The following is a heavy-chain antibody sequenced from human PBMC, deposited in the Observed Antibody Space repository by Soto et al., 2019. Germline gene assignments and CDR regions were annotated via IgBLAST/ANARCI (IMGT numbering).Heavy chain of an antibody. V-gene: IGHV3-23*01. CDR2: ISGSGGNT. CDR3: AKDCYYDSSGYSPFDY. CDR1: GFTFSNYA. Sequence: EMQLLESGGGLVQPGGSLRLSCAASGFTFSNYAMSWVRQAPGKGLEWVSAISGSGGNTYFADSVKGRFTISRDNSKNTLYLQMNSLRVDDTAVYYCAKDCYYDSSGYSPFDYWGQGALVTVSS. D-gene: IGHD3-22*01. J-gene: IGHJ4*02.